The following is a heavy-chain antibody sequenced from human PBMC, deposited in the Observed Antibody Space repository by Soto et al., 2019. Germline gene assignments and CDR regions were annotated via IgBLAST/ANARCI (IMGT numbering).Heavy chain of an antibody. CDR1: GGTFSSYT. Sequence: QLQLVQSGAEVREPGSSVKVSCKASGGTFSSYTVIWVRQAPGQGLEWMGGITPTLNIAKYAEKFQGRVTITADESTSTVNMHLTSLRSEDTAVYFCAGGYNSGSNPSSFDYWGQGTLVAVSS. V-gene: IGHV1-69*01. CDR2: ITPTLNIA. J-gene: IGHJ4*02. CDR3: AGGYNSGSNPSSFDY. D-gene: IGHD1-26*01.